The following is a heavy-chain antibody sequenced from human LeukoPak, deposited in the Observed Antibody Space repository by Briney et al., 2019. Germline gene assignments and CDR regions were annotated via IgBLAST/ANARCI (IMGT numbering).Heavy chain of an antibody. J-gene: IGHJ4*02. Sequence: PGGSLRLSRAASGFTFSSHSMNWVRQAPGKGLEWVSSISSSSSYIYYADSVKGRFTISSDNAKNSLYLQMNSLSAEDTAVYYCARAVNYYDSSGYQYWGQGTLVTVSS. V-gene: IGHV3-21*01. CDR2: ISSSSSYI. D-gene: IGHD3-22*01. CDR1: GFTFSSHS. CDR3: ARAVNYYDSSGYQY.